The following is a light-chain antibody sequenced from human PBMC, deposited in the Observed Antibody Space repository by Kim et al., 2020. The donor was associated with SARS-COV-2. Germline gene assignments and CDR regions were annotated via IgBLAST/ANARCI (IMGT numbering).Light chain of an antibody. V-gene: IGKV1-5*03. CDR2: KAS. CDR1: QSITIT. J-gene: IGKJ2*01. Sequence: LSASLVVRVTITCRASQSITITLAWFQQKSGKAPKLLIYKASSLESGVPSRFSGSGSGTEFTLTISSLQPDDFATYYCHQYYRYSTFGQGTKLVI. CDR3: HQYYRYST.